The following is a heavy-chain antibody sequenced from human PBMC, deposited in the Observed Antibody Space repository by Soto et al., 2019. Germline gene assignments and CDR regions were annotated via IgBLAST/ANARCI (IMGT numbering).Heavy chain of an antibody. D-gene: IGHD2-15*01. J-gene: IGHJ6*02. CDR3: ARQFHDNSGGGYYYYGLDV. CDR1: GYSFSNYW. CDR2: IYPADSYT. V-gene: IGHV5-51*01. Sequence: LGESLKISCEGSGYSFSNYWIAWLRQMPGKGLEWMGSIYPADSYTRYSPSFQGQVTISADKYINTAYLQWSSLKASDTATYYCARQFHDNSGGGYYYYGLDVWGQGTTVTVS.